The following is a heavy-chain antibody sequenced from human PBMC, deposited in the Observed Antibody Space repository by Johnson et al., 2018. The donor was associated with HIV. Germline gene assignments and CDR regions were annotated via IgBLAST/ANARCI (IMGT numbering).Heavy chain of an antibody. Sequence: QVQLVESGGGVVQPGGSLRLSCVASGFTFSDYYMSWIRQAPGKGLEWVSYISSSGSTIYYADSVKGRFTISRDNAQNSLYLQMNSLRAEDTAVYYCARDQTRIQLWLRGAFDIWGQGTMVTVSS. D-gene: IGHD5-18*01. CDR2: ISSSGSTI. CDR3: ARDQTRIQLWLRGAFDI. J-gene: IGHJ3*02. CDR1: GFTFSDYY. V-gene: IGHV3-11*04.